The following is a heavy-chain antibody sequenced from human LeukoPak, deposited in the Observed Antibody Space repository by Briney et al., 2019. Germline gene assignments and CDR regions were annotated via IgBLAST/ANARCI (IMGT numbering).Heavy chain of an antibody. CDR3: ARTVAGPLYFDY. Sequence: ASVKVSCKASGYTFTSYGISWVRQAPGQGLEWMGWNSACNGNTNYAQKLQGRVTMTTDTSTSTAYMELRSLRSDDTAVYYCARTVAGPLYFDYWGQGTLVTVSS. CDR1: GYTFTSYG. CDR2: NSACNGNT. V-gene: IGHV1-18*01. J-gene: IGHJ4*02. D-gene: IGHD6-19*01.